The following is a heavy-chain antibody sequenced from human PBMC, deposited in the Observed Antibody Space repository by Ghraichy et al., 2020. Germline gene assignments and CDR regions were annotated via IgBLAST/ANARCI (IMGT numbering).Heavy chain of an antibody. Sequence: GGSLRLSCEASGFTFGDYAMHWVRQAPGKGLEWVSGINWDSGRIAYVDSVKGRFSISRDNAKNSLFLQMNSLKIDDTALYYCAKASTVGFLRTFEYWGQGTPDTVSS. CDR2: INWDSGRI. V-gene: IGHV3-9*01. CDR3: AKASTVGFLRTFEY. J-gene: IGHJ4*02. CDR1: GFTFGDYA. D-gene: IGHD4-23*01.